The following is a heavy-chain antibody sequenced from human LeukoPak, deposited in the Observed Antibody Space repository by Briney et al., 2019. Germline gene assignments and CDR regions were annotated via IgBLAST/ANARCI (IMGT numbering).Heavy chain of an antibody. J-gene: IGHJ5*02. V-gene: IGHV3-30-3*01. CDR3: AAGYYDFWSGLGPLNWFDP. Sequence: PGGSLRLSCAASGFTFSSYAMHWVRQAPGKGLEWVAVISYDGSNKYYADSVKGRFTISRDNSKNTLYLQMNSLRAEDTAVYYCAAGYYDFWSGLGPLNWFDPWGQGTLVTVSS. CDR1: GFTFSSYA. CDR2: ISYDGSNK. D-gene: IGHD3-3*01.